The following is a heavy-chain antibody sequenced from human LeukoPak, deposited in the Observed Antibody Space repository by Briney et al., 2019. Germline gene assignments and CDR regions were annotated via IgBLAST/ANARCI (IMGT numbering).Heavy chain of an antibody. J-gene: IGHJ6*02. CDR1: GYSFTSYW. CDR2: IYPGDSDT. Sequence: SGESLKISCKGSGYSFTSYWIGWVRQMPGKGLEWMGIIYPGDSDTRYSPSFQGQVTISADKSISTAYLQWSSLKASDTAMYYCARQIHYYDSSGYTYGMDVWGQGTTVTVSS. V-gene: IGHV5-51*01. CDR3: ARQIHYYDSSGYTYGMDV. D-gene: IGHD3-22*01.